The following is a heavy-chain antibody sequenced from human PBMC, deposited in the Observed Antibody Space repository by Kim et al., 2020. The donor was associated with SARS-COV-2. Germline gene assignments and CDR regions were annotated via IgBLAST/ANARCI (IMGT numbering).Heavy chain of an antibody. Sequence: GGPLRLSCAGSGFSFSDDDMSWFRRAPGKGLEWISHISSGGTMVHYAESVKGRFIISKDIAKNSVYLQLNDLRPEDTAIYYCAKSPDEFGSGTYDYWGPGTLVTVSS. J-gene: IGHJ4*02. CDR2: ISSGGTMV. V-gene: IGHV3-11*01. CDR3: AKSPDEFGSGTYDY. D-gene: IGHD3-10*01. CDR1: GFSFSDDD.